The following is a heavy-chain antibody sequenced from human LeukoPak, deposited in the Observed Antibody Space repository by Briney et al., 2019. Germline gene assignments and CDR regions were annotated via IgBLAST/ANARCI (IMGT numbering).Heavy chain of an antibody. V-gene: IGHV4-34*01. CDR2: INHSGST. J-gene: IGHJ5*02. D-gene: IGHD3-3*01. CDR3: ARAAGLRFLEWSSYNWFDP. CDR1: GGSFSGYY. Sequence: SETLSLTCAVYGGSFSGYYWSWIRQPPGKGLEWIGEINHSGSTNYNPSLKSRVTISVDTSENQFSLKLSSVTAADTAVYYCARAAGLRFLEWSSYNWFDPWGQGTLVTVSS.